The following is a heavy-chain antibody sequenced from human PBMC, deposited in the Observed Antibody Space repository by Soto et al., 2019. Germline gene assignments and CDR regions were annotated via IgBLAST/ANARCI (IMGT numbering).Heavy chain of an antibody. D-gene: IGHD6-19*01. CDR3: ARGSSGYSSGWYNYYYYGMDV. Sequence: PGGSLRLSCAASGFTFSSYDMHWVRQATGKGLEWVSAIGTAGDTYYPGSVKGRFTISRENAKNSLYLQMNSLRAGDTAVYYCARGSSGYSSGWYNYYYYGMDVWGQGTTVTVSS. CDR2: IGTAGDT. V-gene: IGHV3-13*01. J-gene: IGHJ6*02. CDR1: GFTFSSYD.